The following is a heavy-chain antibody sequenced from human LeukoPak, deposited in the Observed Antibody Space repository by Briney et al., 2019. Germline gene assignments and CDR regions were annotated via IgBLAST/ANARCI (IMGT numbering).Heavy chain of an antibody. J-gene: IGHJ4*02. V-gene: IGHV3-30*04. CDR3: AKEGRWLDS. CDR2: ILYDGSHE. Sequence: GRSLRLSCAASGFTFSTYSMHWVRQAPGKGLEWVANILYDGSHEFYADSVKGRFTISRDNSKNTLYLQINSLRTGDTAVYFCAKEGRWLDSWGQGTLVTVSS. CDR1: GFTFSTYS. D-gene: IGHD4-23*01.